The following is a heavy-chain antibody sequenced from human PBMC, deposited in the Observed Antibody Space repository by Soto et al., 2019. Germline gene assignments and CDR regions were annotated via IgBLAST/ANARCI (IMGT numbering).Heavy chain of an antibody. CDR1: GGSISSGGYY. Sequence: PSETLSLTCTVSGGSISSGGYYWSWIRQHPGKGLEWIGYIYYSGSTYYNPSHKSRVTISVDTSKNQFSLELSSVTAADTAVYYCARSSAYDYIWDPWGQGTLVTVSS. CDR3: ARSSAYDYIWDP. D-gene: IGHD3-16*01. V-gene: IGHV4-31*03. CDR2: IYYSGST. J-gene: IGHJ5*02.